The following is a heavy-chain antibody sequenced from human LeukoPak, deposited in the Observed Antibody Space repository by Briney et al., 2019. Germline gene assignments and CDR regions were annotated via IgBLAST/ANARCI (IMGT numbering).Heavy chain of an antibody. CDR2: ISSSRRTI. CDR3: ARSKRNGFDI. V-gene: IGHV3-48*01. Sequence: PGGSLRLSCGASGFTFSTYNINWVRQAPGKGLEWVSYISSSRRTISYADSVKGRFTISRDNAKNSLYLQTNSLRAEDTAVYYCARSKRNGFDIWGQGTMVTVSS. J-gene: IGHJ3*02. CDR1: GFTFSTYN.